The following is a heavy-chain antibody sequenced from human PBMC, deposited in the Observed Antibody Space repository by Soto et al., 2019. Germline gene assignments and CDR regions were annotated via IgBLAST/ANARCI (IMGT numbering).Heavy chain of an antibody. CDR3: AFSPTGPPPINF. Sequence: SETLSLTCTVSGGSISSISYYWGWIRQPPGKGLEWIGSISYSGITYYKASLKSRVTISLDTSKNKFSLSLTSVTAAETAIYYCAFSPTGPPPINFGGGETWVTVSP. D-gene: IGHD3-9*01. J-gene: IGHJ4*02. CDR1: GGSISSISYY. V-gene: IGHV4-39*01. CDR2: ISYSGIT.